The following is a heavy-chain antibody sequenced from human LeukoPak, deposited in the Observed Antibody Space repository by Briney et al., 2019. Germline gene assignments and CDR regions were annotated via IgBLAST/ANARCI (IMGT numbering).Heavy chain of an antibody. D-gene: IGHD6-6*01. CDR1: GGSFSGYH. CDR3: AKRIAARPFDY. J-gene: IGHJ4*02. CDR2: INHSGST. Sequence: PSETLSLTCAVYGGSFSGYHWSWIRQPPGKGLEWIGEINHSGSTNYNPSLKSRVTISVDTSKNQFSLKLSSVTAADTAVYYCAKRIAARPFDYWGQGTLVTVSS. V-gene: IGHV4-34*01.